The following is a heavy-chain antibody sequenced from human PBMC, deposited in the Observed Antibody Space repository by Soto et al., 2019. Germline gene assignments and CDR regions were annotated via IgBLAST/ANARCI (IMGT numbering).Heavy chain of an antibody. D-gene: IGHD3-10*01. CDR1: GFSLSTSGVG. CDR2: IYWDDDK. Sequence: QITLKESGPTLVKPTQPLTLTCTFSGFSLSTSGVGVGWIRQPPGKALEWLALIYWDDDKRYSPSLKSRLTITKDTSKNQVVLTMTNMDPVDTATYYCVHRRMGYYYGSGSYYNSGGFDYWGQGTLVTVSS. CDR3: VHRRMGYYYGSGSYYNSGGFDY. V-gene: IGHV2-5*02. J-gene: IGHJ4*02.